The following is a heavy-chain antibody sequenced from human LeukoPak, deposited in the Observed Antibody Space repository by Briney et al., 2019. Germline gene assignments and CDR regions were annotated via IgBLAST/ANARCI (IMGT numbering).Heavy chain of an antibody. D-gene: IGHD1-26*01. CDR2: ISWNSGSI. CDR3: AKDMHSYSGRYLLDY. J-gene: IGHJ4*02. V-gene: IGHV3-9*01. Sequence: GGSLRLSCAASGFTFDDYAMHWVRHAPGKGLEWVSRISWNSGSIGYADSVKGRFTISRDNAKNSLYLQMNSLRAEDTALYYCAKDMHSYSGRYLLDYWGQGTLVTVSS. CDR1: GFTFDDYA.